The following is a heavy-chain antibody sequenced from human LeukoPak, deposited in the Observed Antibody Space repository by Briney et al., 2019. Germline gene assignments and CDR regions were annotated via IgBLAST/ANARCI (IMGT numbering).Heavy chain of an antibody. D-gene: IGHD2-2*01. CDR3: ASSIVVVPAAMARYFQH. Sequence: KPSETLSLTCTVSGGSISSGGYYWSWIRQPPGKGLEWIGYIYHSGSTYYNPSLKSRVTISVDRSKNQFSLKLSSVTAADTAVYYCASSIVVVPAAMARYFQHWGQGTLVTVSS. CDR1: GGSISSGGYY. CDR2: IYHSGST. J-gene: IGHJ1*01. V-gene: IGHV4-30-2*01.